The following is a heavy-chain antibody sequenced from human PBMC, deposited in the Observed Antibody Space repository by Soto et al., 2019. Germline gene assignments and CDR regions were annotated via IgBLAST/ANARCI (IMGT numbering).Heavy chain of an antibody. CDR3: ARDLAHCSSTSCQNSLDY. CDR2: IWYDGSNE. Sequence: PGGSLRLSCAASGFTFSTYGMYWVRQAPGKGLEWVAVIWYDGSNEYYADSVKGRFTISRDNSKNTLYLQMNSLRAEDTAVYYCARDLAHCSSTSCQNSLDYWGPGTLVTVSS. D-gene: IGHD2-2*01. V-gene: IGHV3-33*01. CDR1: GFTFSTYG. J-gene: IGHJ4*02.